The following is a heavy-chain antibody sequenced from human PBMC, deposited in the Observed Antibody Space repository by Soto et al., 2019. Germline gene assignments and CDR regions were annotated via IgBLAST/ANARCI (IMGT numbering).Heavy chain of an antibody. CDR2: IVVGSGST. Sequence: ASVKVSCKASGFAFSNSAVQWVRQARGQRLEWMGWIVVGSGSTNYEQRFQKRVTITRDMSTSTVHMELSCLRSEDTAVYYCAAELYSGGSCCSFDIWGQGTMVTVSS. CDR1: GFAFSNSA. D-gene: IGHD2-15*01. CDR3: AAELYSGGSCCSFDI. V-gene: IGHV1-58*01. J-gene: IGHJ3*02.